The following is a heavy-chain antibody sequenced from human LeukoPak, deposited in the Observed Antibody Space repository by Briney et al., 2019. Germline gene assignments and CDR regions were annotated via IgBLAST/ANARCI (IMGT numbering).Heavy chain of an antibody. CDR2: ISYDGSNK. J-gene: IGHJ4*02. CDR3: AKDPRAKDCTNGVCYPDY. Sequence: GGSLRLSCAASGFTFSSYGMHWVRQAPGKGLEWVAVISYDGSNKYYADSVKGRFTISRDNSKNTLYLQMNSLRAEDTAVYYCAKDPRAKDCTNGVCYPDYWGQGTLVTVSS. D-gene: IGHD2-8*01. CDR1: GFTFSSYG. V-gene: IGHV3-30*18.